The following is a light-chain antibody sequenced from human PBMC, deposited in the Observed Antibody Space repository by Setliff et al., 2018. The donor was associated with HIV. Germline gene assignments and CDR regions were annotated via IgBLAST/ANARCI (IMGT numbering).Light chain of an antibody. CDR1: NIGSKS. J-gene: IGLJ1*01. Sequence: SYELTQPPSVSVAPGKTARITCGGNNIGSKSVHWYQQKPGQAPVLVISYDSDRPSGIPERFSGSNSGNTATLTISRVEAGDEADYYCQVWDSSSDHPFAFGTGTKV. CDR2: YDS. V-gene: IGLV3-21*04. CDR3: QVWDSSSDHPFA.